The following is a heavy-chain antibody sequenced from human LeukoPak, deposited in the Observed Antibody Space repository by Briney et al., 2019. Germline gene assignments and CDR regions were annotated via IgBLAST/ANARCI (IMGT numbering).Heavy chain of an antibody. CDR1: GYTFTSYG. V-gene: IGHV1-18*01. CDR2: ISAYNGDI. CDR3: ARTRSSSSGVDY. J-gene: IGHJ4*02. Sequence: GAAVKVSCKASGYTFTSYGISWVRQAPGQGLEWMGWISAYNGDINYAQKLQGRVTLTRNTYISPAYMELSSLRSEDTAVYYCARTRSSSSGVDYWGQGTLVSVSS. D-gene: IGHD6-6*01.